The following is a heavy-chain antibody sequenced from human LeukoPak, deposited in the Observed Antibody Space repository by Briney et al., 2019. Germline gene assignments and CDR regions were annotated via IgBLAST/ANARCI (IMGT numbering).Heavy chain of an antibody. Sequence: GGSLRLSRAASGFTFSSYEMNWVRQAPGKGLEWVSYISSSGSTIYYADSVKGRFTISRDNAKNSLYLQMNSLRAEDTAVYYCAELGITMIGGVWGKGTTVTISS. V-gene: IGHV3-48*03. D-gene: IGHD3-10*02. J-gene: IGHJ6*04. CDR1: GFTFSSYE. CDR3: AELGITMIGGV. CDR2: ISSSGSTI.